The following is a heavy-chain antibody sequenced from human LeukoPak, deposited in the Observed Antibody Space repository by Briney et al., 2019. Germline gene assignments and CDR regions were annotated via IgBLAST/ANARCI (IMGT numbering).Heavy chain of an antibody. CDR1: GGSISSGSYY. CDR3: ARAASYYYGSGSYYKDYYYYYMDV. CDR2: IYTSGST. J-gene: IGHJ6*03. V-gene: IGHV4-61*02. Sequence: SQTLSLTCTVSGGSISSGSYYWSWIRQPAGKGLEWIGRIYTSGSTNYNPSLKSRFTISVDTSKNQFSLKLSSVTAADTAVYYCARAASYYYGSGSYYKDYYYYYMDVWGKGTTVTVSS. D-gene: IGHD3-10*01.